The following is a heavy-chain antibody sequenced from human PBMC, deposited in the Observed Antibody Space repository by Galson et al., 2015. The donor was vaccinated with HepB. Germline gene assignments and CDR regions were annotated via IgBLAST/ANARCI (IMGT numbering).Heavy chain of an antibody. CDR3: ARGWELLLDYFDY. CDR2: ISYDGSNK. D-gene: IGHD1-26*01. J-gene: IGHJ4*02. V-gene: IGHV3-30-3*01. CDR1: GFTFSSYA. Sequence: SLRLSCAASGFTFSSYAMHWVRQAPGKGLGWVAVISYDGSNKYYADSVKGRFTISRDNSKNTLYLQMNSLRAEDTAVYYCARGWELLLDYFDYWGQGTLVTVSS.